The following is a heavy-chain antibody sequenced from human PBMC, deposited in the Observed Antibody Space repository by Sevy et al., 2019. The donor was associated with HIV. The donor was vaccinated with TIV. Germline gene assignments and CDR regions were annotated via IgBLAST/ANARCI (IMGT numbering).Heavy chain of an antibody. CDR3: ARGGIVGATRHFDY. J-gene: IGHJ4*02. V-gene: IGHV1-2*02. CDR1: GYSFTGYY. Sequence: ASVKVSCKASGYSFTGYYMHWVRQAPGQGHEWMGWINPNSGGTNYAQKFQGRVTITRDTSISTAYMELSRLRSDDTDVYYCARGGIVGATRHFDYWGQGSLVTVSS. CDR2: INPNSGGT. D-gene: IGHD1-26*01.